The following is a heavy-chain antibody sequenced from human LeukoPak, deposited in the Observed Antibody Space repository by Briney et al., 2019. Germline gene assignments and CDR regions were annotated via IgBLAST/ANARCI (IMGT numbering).Heavy chain of an antibody. CDR3: AKHNYGVVSIQH. Sequence: GGSLRLSCAASGFTVSNAWMSWVRQAPGKGLEWVGRIKSKSDGGTTDYAAPVKGRFTIARDESKNTLYLQMSNLKTEDTAVYYCAKHNYGVVSIQHWGQGTLVTVSS. V-gene: IGHV3-15*01. CDR1: GFTVSNAW. D-gene: IGHD3-3*01. CDR2: IKSKSDGGTT. J-gene: IGHJ1*01.